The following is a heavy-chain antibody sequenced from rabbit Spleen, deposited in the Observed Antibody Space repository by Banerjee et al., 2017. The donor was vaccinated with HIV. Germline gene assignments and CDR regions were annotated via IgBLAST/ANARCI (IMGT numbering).Heavy chain of an antibody. CDR1: GFSFSSSDY. D-gene: IGHD1-1*01. J-gene: IGHJ4*01. Sequence: QSLEESGGDLVKPGASLTLTCTASGFSFSSSDYMCWVRQAPGKGLEWIACINAVTGKAVYASWAKGRFTFSKTSSTTVTLQMTSLTAADTATYFCARDLVGVIGWNFNLWGQGTLVTVS. CDR3: ARDLVGVIGWNFNL. V-gene: IGHV1S40*01. CDR2: INAVTGKA.